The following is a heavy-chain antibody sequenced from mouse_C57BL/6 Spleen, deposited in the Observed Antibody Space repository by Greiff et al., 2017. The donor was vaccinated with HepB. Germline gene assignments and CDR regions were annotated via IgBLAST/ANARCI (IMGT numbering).Heavy chain of an antibody. J-gene: IGHJ2*01. Sequence: VKLQQPGAELVKPGASVKLSCKASGYTFTSYWMHWVKQRPGQGLEWIGMIHPNSGSTNYNEKFKSKATLTVDKSSSTAYMQLSSLTSEDSAVYYCARPYGNYDFDYWGQGTTLTVSS. V-gene: IGHV1-64*01. CDR3: ARPYGNYDFDY. CDR1: GYTFTSYW. D-gene: IGHD2-1*01. CDR2: IHPNSGST.